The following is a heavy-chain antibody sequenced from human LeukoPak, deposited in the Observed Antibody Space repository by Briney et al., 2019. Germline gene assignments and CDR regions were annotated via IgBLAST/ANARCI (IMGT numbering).Heavy chain of an antibody. CDR3: AKANWVRGVIILYYYYYMDV. CDR1: GFTFSSYA. CDR2: ISGSGGST. V-gene: IGHV3-23*01. J-gene: IGHJ6*03. D-gene: IGHD3-10*01. Sequence: PGGSLRLSCAASGFTFSSYAMSWVRQAPGKGLEWVSAISGSGGSTYYADSVKGRFTISRDNSKNTLYLQMNSLRAEDTAVYYCAKANWVRGVIILYYYYYMDVWGKGTTVTVSS.